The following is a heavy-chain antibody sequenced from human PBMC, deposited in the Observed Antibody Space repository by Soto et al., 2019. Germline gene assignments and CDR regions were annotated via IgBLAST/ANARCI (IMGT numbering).Heavy chain of an antibody. J-gene: IGHJ6*02. CDR2: VTAYNGNA. V-gene: IGHV1-18*01. D-gene: IGHD3-9*01. CDR3: ARGERYFDWFGKGMDV. Sequence: QVQLVQSGAEVKKPGASVKVSCKASGYTFTNYGINWVRQAPGQGLECMGWVTAYNGNANYVQRLQDRVTMTTDTSTNPAYMELRSPRFDDTAVYYCARGERYFDWFGKGMDVWGQGTTVTVSS. CDR1: GYTFTNYG.